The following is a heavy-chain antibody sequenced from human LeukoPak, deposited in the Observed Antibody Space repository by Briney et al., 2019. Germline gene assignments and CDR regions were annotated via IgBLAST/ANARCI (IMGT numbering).Heavy chain of an antibody. CDR1: GGSISSSNW. CDR3: ARGGCSGGSCYSPRPYYFDY. J-gene: IGHJ4*02. D-gene: IGHD2-15*01. V-gene: IGHV4-4*02. Sequence: PSETLSLTCAVSGGSISSSNWWSWVRQPPGKGLEWIGYIYYSGSTYYNPSLKSRVTISVDTSKNQFSLKLSSVTAADTAVYYCARGGCSGGSCYSPRPYYFDYWGQGTLVTVSS. CDR2: IYYSGST.